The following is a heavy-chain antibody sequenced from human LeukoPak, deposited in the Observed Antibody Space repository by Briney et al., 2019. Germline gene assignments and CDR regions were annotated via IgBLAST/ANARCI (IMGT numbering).Heavy chain of an antibody. J-gene: IGHJ4*02. CDR2: INHSGST. D-gene: IGHD3-16*01. Sequence: SETLSLTCAVYGGSFSGYYWSGIRQPPGKGLEWMGEINHSGSTNYNPSLKSRVTISVDTSKNQFSLKLSSVTAADTAVYYCAREGGHYFDYWGQGTLVTVSS. CDR1: GGSFSGYY. V-gene: IGHV4-34*01. CDR3: AREGGHYFDY.